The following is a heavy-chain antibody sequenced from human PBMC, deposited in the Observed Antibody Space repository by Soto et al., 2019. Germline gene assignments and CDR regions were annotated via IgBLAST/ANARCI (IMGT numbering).Heavy chain of an antibody. V-gene: IGHV3-13*01. J-gene: IGHJ6*02. CDR1: GFTFSSYD. CDR2: IGTAGDT. Sequence: LRLSCAASGFTFSSYDMHWVRQATGKGLEWVSAIGTAGDTYYPGSVKGRFTISRENAKNSLYLQMNSLRAGDTAVYYCARNRPDYGGNYYYGMDVWGQGTTVTVSS. CDR3: ARNRPDYGGNYYYGMDV. D-gene: IGHD4-17*01.